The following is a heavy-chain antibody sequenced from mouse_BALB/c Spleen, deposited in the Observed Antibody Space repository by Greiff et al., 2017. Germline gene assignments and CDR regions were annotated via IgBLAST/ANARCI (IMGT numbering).Heavy chain of an antibody. V-gene: IGHV7-3*02. CDR2: IRNKANGYTT. Sequence: EVQLVESGGGLVQPGGSLRLSCATSGFTFTDYYMSWVSQPPGKALEWLGFIRNKANGYTTEYSASVKGRFTISRENSQSILYLQMNTLRAEDSATYYCARDIPPGYYGNYCDYWGQGTTLTVSS. D-gene: IGHD2-1*01. J-gene: IGHJ2*01. CDR3: ARDIPPGYYGNYCDY. CDR1: GFTFTDYY.